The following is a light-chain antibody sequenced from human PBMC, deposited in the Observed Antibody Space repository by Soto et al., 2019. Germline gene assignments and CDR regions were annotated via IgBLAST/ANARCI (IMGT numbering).Light chain of an antibody. J-gene: IGKJ1*01. V-gene: IGKV4-1*01. Sequence: DIVMTQSPDSLAVSLGERATINCKSSQTLLYSSNNKNYLAWYQQKPGQPPKLLIYWASTRESGVPDRFSGSGSGTDFTLTISSLQAEDVAVYYCHQFRSARRTFDQGTKVEIK. CDR1: QTLLYSSNNKNY. CDR3: HQFRSARRT. CDR2: WAS.